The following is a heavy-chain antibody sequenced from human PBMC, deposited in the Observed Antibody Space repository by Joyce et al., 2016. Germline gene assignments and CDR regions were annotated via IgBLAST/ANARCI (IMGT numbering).Heavy chain of an antibody. Sequence: EVQLLESGGGLVQPGGSLRLSCAASGFTFSTYAMSWVRQAPGKGLEWVSASSGSGGSTQYADSVKGRCTISRDNSKNTLFLQMNSLRAEDTAVYYCAAIVVVTAIHGDYWGQGTLVTVSS. V-gene: IGHV3-23*01. CDR2: SSGSGGST. CDR1: GFTFSTYA. CDR3: AAIVVVTAIHGDY. J-gene: IGHJ4*02. D-gene: IGHD2-21*02.